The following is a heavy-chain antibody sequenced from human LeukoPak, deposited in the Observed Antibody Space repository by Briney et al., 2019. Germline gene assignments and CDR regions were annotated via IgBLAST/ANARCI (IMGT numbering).Heavy chain of an antibody. CDR2: ISGSGAVT. J-gene: IGHJ6*02. D-gene: IGHD5-18*01. Sequence: GGSLRLSCAASGFIFSNYGIIWARQAPGKGLEWVSGISGSGAVTKYADSVKGRFTIFRDNSKNTLYLQMNSLRVEDTAVYYCANSRGVDTAMFYYYGMDVWGQGTTVTVSS. V-gene: IGHV3-23*01. CDR1: GFIFSNYG. CDR3: ANSRGVDTAMFYYYGMDV.